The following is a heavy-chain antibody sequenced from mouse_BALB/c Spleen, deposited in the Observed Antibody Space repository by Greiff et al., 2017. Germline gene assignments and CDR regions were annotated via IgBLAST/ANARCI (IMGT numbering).Heavy chain of an antibody. V-gene: IGHV5-4*02. CDR1: GFTFSDYY. J-gene: IGHJ3*01. Sequence: VQLKESGGGLVKPGGSLKLSCAASGFTFSDYYMYWVRQTPEKRLEWVATISDGGSYTYYPDSVKGRFTISRDNAKNNLYLQMSSLKSEDTAMYYCARGDYRYDGSWFAYWGQGTLVTVSA. CDR2: ISDGGSYT. D-gene: IGHD2-14*01. CDR3: ARGDYRYDGSWFAY.